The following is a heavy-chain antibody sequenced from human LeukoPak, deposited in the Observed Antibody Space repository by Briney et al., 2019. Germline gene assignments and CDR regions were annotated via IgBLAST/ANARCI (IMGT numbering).Heavy chain of an antibody. J-gene: IGHJ4*02. CDR3: ARGGLWANYFDY. Sequence: SETLSLTCAVYGGSFRGYYWIWIREPPGKGQEWIGEINHSGCTNYNPSLKSRVTISIDTSKNQFSLKLSSVTAADTAVYYCARGGLWANYFDYWGQGTLVTVSS. D-gene: IGHD7-27*01. V-gene: IGHV4-34*01. CDR2: INHSGCT. CDR1: GGSFRGYY.